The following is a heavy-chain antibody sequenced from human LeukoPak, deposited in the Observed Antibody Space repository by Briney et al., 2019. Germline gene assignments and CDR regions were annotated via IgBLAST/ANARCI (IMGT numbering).Heavy chain of an antibody. V-gene: IGHV3-53*05. D-gene: IGHD2-15*01. CDR2: IYTGGST. CDR3: ARDPDYCSGGSCLWFDP. J-gene: IGHJ5*02. CDR1: GFTVSSDY. Sequence: GGSLRLSCAVSGFTVSSDYMSWVRQPPGKGLEWVSGIYTGGSTYSADSVKGRFTISRDNSKNTLYLQMNSLRAEDTAVYYCARDPDYCSGGSCLWFDPWGQGTLVTVSS.